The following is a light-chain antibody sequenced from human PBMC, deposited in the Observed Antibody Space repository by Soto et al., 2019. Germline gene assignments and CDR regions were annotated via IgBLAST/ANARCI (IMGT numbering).Light chain of an antibody. J-gene: IGLJ2*01. V-gene: IGLV3-21*02. CDR1: DIESKS. Sequence: SYELTQPPSVSVAPGQTARITCGGSDIESKSVHWYQQKPGQAPVLVVYDDSDRPSGIPERFSGSNSGNTATLTISRVEAGDEADYYCQVWDISSDHVIFGGGTKVTVL. CDR3: QVWDISSDHVI. CDR2: DDS.